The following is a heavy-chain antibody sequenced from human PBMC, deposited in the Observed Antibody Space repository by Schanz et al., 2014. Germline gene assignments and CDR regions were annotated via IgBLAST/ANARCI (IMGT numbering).Heavy chain of an antibody. CDR1: GYTFTSYA. V-gene: IGHV1-3*04. D-gene: IGHD3-16*02. CDR2: INTGNGYT. J-gene: IGHJ4*02. Sequence: QVQLVQSGAEVKKPGASVKVSCKASGYTFTSYAMHWVRQAPGHRPEWMGRINTGNGYTHYSETFQDRVTISADTSASTAYMEVRSLTSEDTAFYYCARGNRLQYYDDIWGSYRDPSELDYWGQGTLVTVSS. CDR3: ARGNRLQYYDDIWGSYRDPSELDY.